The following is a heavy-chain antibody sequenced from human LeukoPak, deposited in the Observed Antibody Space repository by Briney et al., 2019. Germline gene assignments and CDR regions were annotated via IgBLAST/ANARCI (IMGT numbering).Heavy chain of an antibody. CDR3: AKRGDDSLLHDAFDI. CDR2: ISWNSGSI. CDR1: GFTFDDYA. Sequence: PGRSLRLSCAASGFTFDDYAMHWVRQAPGKGLEWVSGISWNSGSIGYADSVKGRFTISRDNAKNSLYLQMNSLRAEDTALYYCAKRGDDSLLHDAFDIWGQGTMVTVSS. D-gene: IGHD3-22*01. V-gene: IGHV3-9*01. J-gene: IGHJ3*02.